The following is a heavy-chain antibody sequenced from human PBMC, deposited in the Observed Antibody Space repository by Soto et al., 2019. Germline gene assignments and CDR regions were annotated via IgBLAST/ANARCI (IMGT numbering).Heavy chain of an antibody. CDR3: AKVPYGDYGDYYYGMDV. CDR1: GFSVSSSH. J-gene: IGHJ6*02. Sequence: GESLKISCAASGFSVSSSHMSWVRQAPGKGLEWVSAISGSGGSTYYADSVKGRFTISRDNSKNTLYLQMNSLRAEDTAVYYCAKVPYGDYGDYYYGMDVWGQGTTVTVSS. D-gene: IGHD4-17*01. V-gene: IGHV3-23*01. CDR2: ISGSGGST.